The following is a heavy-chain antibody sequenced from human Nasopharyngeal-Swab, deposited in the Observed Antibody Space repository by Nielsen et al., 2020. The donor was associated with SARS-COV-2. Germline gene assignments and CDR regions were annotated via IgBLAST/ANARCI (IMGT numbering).Heavy chain of an antibody. CDR3: ARDFDKTGD. D-gene: IGHD7-27*01. CDR2: INSDGSRT. Sequence: GESLKISCVVSGFTFTDSWIHWVRQAPGKGLVWVSRINSDGSRTGYADSVKGRFTISRDNAKNTLYLQMNSLRAEDTAVYYCARDFDKTGDWGQGTLVTVSS. J-gene: IGHJ4*02. CDR1: GFTFTDSW. V-gene: IGHV3-74*01.